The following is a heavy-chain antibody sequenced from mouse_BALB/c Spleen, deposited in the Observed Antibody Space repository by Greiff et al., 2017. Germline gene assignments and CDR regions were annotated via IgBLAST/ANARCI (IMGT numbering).Heavy chain of an antibody. CDR2: ISSGGST. J-gene: IGHJ3*01. V-gene: IGHV5-6-5*01. D-gene: IGHD2-3*01. CDR1: GFTFSSYA. Sequence: EVKVVESGGGLVKPGGSLKLSCAASGFTFSSYAMSWVRQTPEKRLEWVASISSGGSTYYPDSVKGRFTISRDNARNILYLQMSSLRSEDTAMYYCARDDGYGGFAYWGQGTLVTVSA. CDR3: ARDDGYGGFAY.